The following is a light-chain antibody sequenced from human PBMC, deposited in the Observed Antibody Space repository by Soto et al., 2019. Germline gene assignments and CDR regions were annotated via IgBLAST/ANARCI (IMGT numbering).Light chain of an antibody. Sequence: QSALTQPASVSGSPGQSITISCTGTSSDVGGYNYVSWYQQHPGKAPKLMIYEVSNRPSGVSNRFSGSKSGNTASLTISGLQDEDEADYYCSSYTSSSTRVVFGGGTKVTVL. CDR1: SSDVGGYNY. CDR2: EVS. V-gene: IGLV2-14*01. CDR3: SSYTSSSTRVV. J-gene: IGLJ2*01.